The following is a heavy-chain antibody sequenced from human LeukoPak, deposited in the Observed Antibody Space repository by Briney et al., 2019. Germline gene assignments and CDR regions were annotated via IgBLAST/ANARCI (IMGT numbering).Heavy chain of an antibody. V-gene: IGHV5-51*01. CDR1: GYSFTTYW. CDR3: ARRQGCSSTSCPPDY. CDR2: IYPGDSDT. J-gene: IGHJ4*02. D-gene: IGHD2-2*01. Sequence: GESLKISCRGSGYSFTTYWISWVRQMPGKGLEWMGIIYPGDSDTRYTPSFQGQVTTSADKSINTAYLQWSSLKASDTAIYYCARRQGCSSTSCPPDYWGQGTLVTVSP.